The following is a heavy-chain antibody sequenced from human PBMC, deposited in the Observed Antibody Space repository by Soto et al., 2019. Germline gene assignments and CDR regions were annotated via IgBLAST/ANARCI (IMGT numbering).Heavy chain of an antibody. V-gene: IGHV1-24*01. CDR2: FDPEDGET. CDR3: ARDPSNTSGNKLYLDY. J-gene: IGHJ4*02. D-gene: IGHD2-2*01. Sequence: ASVKVSCKVSGYTLTELSMHWVRQAPGKGLEWMGGFDPEDGETIYAQKVQGRLSMATDTSTSTAYMELRSLTSDDTAVYYCARDPSNTSGNKLYLDYWGQGTPVTVSS. CDR1: GYTLTELS.